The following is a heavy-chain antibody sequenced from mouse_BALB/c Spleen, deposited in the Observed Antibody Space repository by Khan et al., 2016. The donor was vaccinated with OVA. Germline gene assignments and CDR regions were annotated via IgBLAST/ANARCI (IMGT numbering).Heavy chain of an antibody. CDR3: VKQNHGTLYAVDY. CDR2: IWGDGNT. V-gene: IGHV2-3*01. D-gene: IGHD2-1*01. J-gene: IGHJ4*01. Sequence: VQLQESGPGLVAPSQSLSITCTVSGFSLTSYGVSWVRQPPGKGLEWLGVIWGDGNTNYHSTLISRLSISKDDSKSQVFLKLNSLQTDDTATYYCVKQNHGTLYAVDYWGQGTSVTVSS. CDR1: GFSLTSYG.